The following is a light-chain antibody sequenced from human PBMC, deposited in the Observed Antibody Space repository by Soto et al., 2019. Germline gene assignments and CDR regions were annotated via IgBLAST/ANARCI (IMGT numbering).Light chain of an antibody. J-gene: IGKJ1*01. V-gene: IGKV3-20*01. CDR3: QQYGSSPT. Sequence: EIVLTQSPGTLSLSPGERATLSCRASQSVSSNYLAWYQQKPGQAPRVLIYSASSRATGIPDRFSGSGSGTDFTLTISRPEPEDFAVYYCQQYGSSPTFGQGTKVEIK. CDR1: QSVSSNY. CDR2: SAS.